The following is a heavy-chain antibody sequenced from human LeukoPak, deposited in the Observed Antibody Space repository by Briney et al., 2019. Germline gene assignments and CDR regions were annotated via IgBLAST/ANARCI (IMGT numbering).Heavy chain of an antibody. J-gene: IGHJ4*02. Sequence: RAGGSLRLSCAASGFTFSSYAMSWVRQAPGKGLEWVSAISGSGGSTYYADSVKGRFTISRDNSKNTLYLQMNSLRAEDTAVYYCAKCQMYYDFWSGYIHWGQGTLVTVSS. D-gene: IGHD3-3*01. V-gene: IGHV3-23*01. CDR2: ISGSGGST. CDR1: GFTFSSYA. CDR3: AKCQMYYDFWSGYIH.